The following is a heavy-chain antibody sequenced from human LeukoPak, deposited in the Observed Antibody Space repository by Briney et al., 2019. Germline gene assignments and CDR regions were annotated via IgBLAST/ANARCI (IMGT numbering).Heavy chain of an antibody. CDR2: IYYSGST. V-gene: IGHV4-59*01. CDR1: GGSISSYY. J-gene: IGHJ4*02. Sequence: PSETLSLTCTVSGGSISSYYWSWIRQPLGKGLEWIGYIYYSGSTNYNPSLKSRVTISVDTSKNQFSLKLSSVTAADTAVYYCARAARSVPYFDYWGQGTLVTVSS. D-gene: IGHD5-24*01. CDR3: ARAARSVPYFDY.